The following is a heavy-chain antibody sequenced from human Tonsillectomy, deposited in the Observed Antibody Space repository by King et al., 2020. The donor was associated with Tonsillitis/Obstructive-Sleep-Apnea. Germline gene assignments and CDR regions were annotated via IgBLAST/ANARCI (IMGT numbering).Heavy chain of an antibody. J-gene: IGHJ4*02. CDR2: IYYSGST. V-gene: IGHV4-39*01. CDR1: GGSISSSSYY. Sequence: QLQESGPGLVKPSETLSLTCTVSGGSISSSSYYWGWIRQPPGKGLEWIGSIYYSGSTYYNPSLKSRVTISVDTSKNQFSLKPSSVTAADTAVYYCARHLDFWSGYFDYWGQGTLVTVSS. D-gene: IGHD3-3*01. CDR3: ARHLDFWSGYFDY.